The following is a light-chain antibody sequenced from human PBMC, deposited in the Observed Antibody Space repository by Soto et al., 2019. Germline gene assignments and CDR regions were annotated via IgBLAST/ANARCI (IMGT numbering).Light chain of an antibody. CDR3: QSYDSSLSGYV. Sequence: QSVLTQPPSVSGAPGQRVTISCTGISSNIGAGYDVHWYQQLPGTAPKLLIYANSNRPSGVPDRFSGSKSGTSASLAITGLQAEDEADYYCQSYDSSLSGYVFGTGTKVTVL. CDR1: SSNIGAGYD. J-gene: IGLJ1*01. CDR2: ANS. V-gene: IGLV1-40*01.